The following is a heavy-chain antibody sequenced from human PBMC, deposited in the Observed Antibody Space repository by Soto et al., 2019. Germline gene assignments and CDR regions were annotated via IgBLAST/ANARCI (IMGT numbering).Heavy chain of an antibody. Sequence: PSETLSLTCTVSGGSISSGGYYWSWIRQHPGKGLEWIGYIYYSGSTYYNPSLKSRVTISVDTSKNQFSLKLSSVTAADTAVYYCARGTLIGWIVDYYYGMDVWGQGTTVTVSS. D-gene: IGHD3-16*02. CDR1: GGSISSGGYY. V-gene: IGHV4-31*03. CDR3: ARGTLIGWIVDYYYGMDV. CDR2: IYYSGST. J-gene: IGHJ6*02.